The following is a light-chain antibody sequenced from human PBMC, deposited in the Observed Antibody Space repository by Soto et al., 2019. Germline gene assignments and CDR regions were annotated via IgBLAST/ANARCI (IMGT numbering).Light chain of an antibody. CDR1: SSDVGRYNF. CDR2: DVR. V-gene: IGLV2-14*01. Sequence: LAQPASVSGSAGQSITISCTGTSSDVGRYNFVSWFQQHPGKAPKLLIYDVRYWPSGVSDRFSGSKSGNTASLTISGLQTDDEADYYCSAFTTRNTVVFGSGTRVTVL. CDR3: SAFTTRNTVV. J-gene: IGLJ1*01.